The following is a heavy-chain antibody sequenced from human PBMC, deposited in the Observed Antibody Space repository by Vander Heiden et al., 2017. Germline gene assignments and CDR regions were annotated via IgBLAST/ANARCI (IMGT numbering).Heavy chain of an antibody. D-gene: IGHD6-19*01. CDR3: GKEGIAVAGTEDY. V-gene: IGHV3-23*01. Sequence: EVQLLESGGGLVQPGGSLRLPCAASGFTLSSDAMSWVRQAPGKGLEWVSAISGSGGSTYYGDAVKGRFTISRDNSKNTLYLQMNRLRAEDTAVYYCGKEGIAVAGTEDYWCQGTLVALSS. CDR2: ISGSGGST. J-gene: IGHJ4*02. CDR1: GFTLSSDA.